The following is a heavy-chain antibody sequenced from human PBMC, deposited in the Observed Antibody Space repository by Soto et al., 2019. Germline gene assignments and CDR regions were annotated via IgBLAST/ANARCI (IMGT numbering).Heavy chain of an antibody. V-gene: IGHV3-23*01. CDR1: GFTFSSYA. CDR2: ISGSGGST. CDR3: AKGVNSGWYYYYYYMDV. D-gene: IGHD6-19*01. Sequence: GGSLRLSCAASGFTFSSYAMSWVRQAPGKGLEWVSAISGSGGSTYYADSVKGRFTISRDNSKNTLYLQMNSLRAEDTAVYYCAKGVNSGWYYYYYYMDVWGKGTTVTVSS. J-gene: IGHJ6*03.